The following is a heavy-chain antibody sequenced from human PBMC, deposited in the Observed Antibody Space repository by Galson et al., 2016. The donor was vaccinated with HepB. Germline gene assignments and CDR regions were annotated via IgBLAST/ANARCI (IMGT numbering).Heavy chain of an antibody. CDR2: IGGTVIST. Sequence: SLRLSCAASGFTFSNYGMNWVRQAPGKGLEWVSHIGGTVISTYYADSVKGRFTISRANAKTSLYLQMNSLRAEDTAIYFCARSVAAGGMGFDSRGQGTRVIVSS. J-gene: IGHJ4*02. CDR1: GFTFSNYG. CDR3: ARSVAAGGMGFDS. D-gene: IGHD6-13*01. V-gene: IGHV3-48*04.